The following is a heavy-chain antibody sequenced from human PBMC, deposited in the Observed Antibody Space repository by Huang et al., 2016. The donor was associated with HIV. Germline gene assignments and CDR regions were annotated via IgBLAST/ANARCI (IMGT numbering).Heavy chain of an antibody. D-gene: IGHD3-3*01. J-gene: IGHJ4*02. CDR2: IIPICGTP. Sequence: QVQLVQSGAEVKKPGSSVKVSCKVSGGTFNNAISWVRQAPGQGLEWMGGIIPICGTPNYARKFQGRVTMTADESTSIAYMEPSSLRSEDTAVYYCARGAPDLDSHLDHWGQGTLVTVSS. CDR3: ARGAPDLDSHLDH. V-gene: IGHV1-69*13. CDR1: GGTFNNA.